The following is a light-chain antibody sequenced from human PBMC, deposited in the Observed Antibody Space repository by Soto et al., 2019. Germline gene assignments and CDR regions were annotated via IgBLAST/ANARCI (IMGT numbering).Light chain of an antibody. CDR2: GNS. Sequence: QSVLTQPPSVSGAPGQRVTISCTGSSSNIGAGYDVHWYQQLPGIAPKLLSSGNSNRPSGVPDRFSGSKSGTSASLAITGLQAEDEADYYCQSYDSSLSGSVFGGGTKVTVL. CDR1: SSNIGAGYD. J-gene: IGLJ2*01. V-gene: IGLV1-40*01. CDR3: QSYDSSLSGSV.